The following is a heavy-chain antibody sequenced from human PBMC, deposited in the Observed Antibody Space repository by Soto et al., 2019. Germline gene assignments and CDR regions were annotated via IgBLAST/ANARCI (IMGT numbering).Heavy chain of an antibody. CDR1: GGTFSSYA. CDR3: ARDYYDSSGYYGYFDY. V-gene: IGHV1-69*06. Sequence: SVKVPCKASGGTFSSYAISWVRQAPGQGLEWMGGIIPIFGTANYAQKFQGRVTITADKSTSTAYMELSSLRSEDTAVYYCARDYYDSSGYYGYFDYWGQGTLVTVSS. J-gene: IGHJ4*02. CDR2: IIPIFGTA. D-gene: IGHD3-22*01.